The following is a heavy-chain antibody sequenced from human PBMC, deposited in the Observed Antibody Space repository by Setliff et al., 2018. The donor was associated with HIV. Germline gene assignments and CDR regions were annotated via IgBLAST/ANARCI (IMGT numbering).Heavy chain of an antibody. CDR1: GFTFTNAW. Sequence: GGSLRLSCATSGFTFTNAWMSWVRQAPGKGLEWVSYISGGGDYTTHYADSVKGRFTISRDRPTRYTNPNPQLYLRMTGLRVEDTAVYYCARPTGYSSSWYPLDAFDIWGQGTMVTV. CDR3: ARPTGYSSSWYPLDAFDI. D-gene: IGHD6-13*01. V-gene: IGHV3-11*03. CDR2: ISGGGDYTT. J-gene: IGHJ3*02.